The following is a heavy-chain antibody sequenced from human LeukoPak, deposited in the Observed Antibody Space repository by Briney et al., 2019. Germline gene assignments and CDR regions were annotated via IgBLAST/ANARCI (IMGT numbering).Heavy chain of an antibody. CDR1: GFTFSSYS. CDR3: ARDRNDGDYEGYDL. V-gene: IGHV3-48*02. CDR2: ISSSSSTI. Sequence: GGSLRLSCAASGFTFSSYSMNWVRQAPGKGLEWVSYISSSSSTIYYADSVKGRFTISRDNAKNSLYLQMNSLRDEDTAVYYCARDRNDGDYEGYDLWGQGTLVTVSS. J-gene: IGHJ4*02. D-gene: IGHD4-17*01.